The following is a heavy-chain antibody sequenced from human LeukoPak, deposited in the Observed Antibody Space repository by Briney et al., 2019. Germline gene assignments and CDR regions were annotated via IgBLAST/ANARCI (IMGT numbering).Heavy chain of an antibody. CDR1: GGSISSYY. CDR2: IYYSGST. V-gene: IGHV4-59*01. D-gene: IGHD3-9*01. J-gene: IGHJ2*01. CDR3: ARERVRGYYDIFNWYFDL. Sequence: SETLSLTCTVSGGSISSYYWSWIRQPPGKGLEWIGYIYYSGSTNYNPSLKSRVTISVDTSKNQFSLKLSSVTAADTAVYYCARERVRGYYDIFNWYFDLWGRGTLVTVSS.